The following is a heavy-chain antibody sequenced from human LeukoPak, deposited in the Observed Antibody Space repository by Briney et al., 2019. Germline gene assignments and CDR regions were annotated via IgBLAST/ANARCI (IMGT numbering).Heavy chain of an antibody. D-gene: IGHD3-22*01. Sequence: GGSLRLSCAASGFTVSDYSMSWVRQAPGKGLEWVSAISGSGSYTDYADSVKGRFTISKDNSKNTLYMRMSSLRAEDTAVYYCAKRRYDSSCHFDSWGQGTLVTVSS. J-gene: IGHJ4*02. V-gene: IGHV3-23*01. CDR2: ISGSGSYT. CDR1: GFTVSDYS. CDR3: AKRRYDSSCHFDS.